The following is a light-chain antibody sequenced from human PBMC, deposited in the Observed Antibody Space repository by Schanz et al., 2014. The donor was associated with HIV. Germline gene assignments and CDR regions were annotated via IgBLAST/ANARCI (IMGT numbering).Light chain of an antibody. CDR1: QSVRSNY. CDR3: QQYNNWPPLT. CDR2: GAS. V-gene: IGKV3-20*01. Sequence: EIVLTQSPGTLSLSPGERATLSCRASQSVRSNYLAWYQQKPGQAPRLLIYGASSRATGIPDTFSGSGSGTEFTLTISSLQSEDFAVYYCQQYNNWPPLTFGGGTKVEIK. J-gene: IGKJ4*01.